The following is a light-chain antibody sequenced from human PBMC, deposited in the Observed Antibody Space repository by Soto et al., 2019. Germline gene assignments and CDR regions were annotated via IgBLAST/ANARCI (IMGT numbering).Light chain of an antibody. CDR3: QQRSNWPLT. CDR1: PSIGNY. V-gene: IGKV3-11*01. J-gene: IGKJ4*01. CDR2: DAS. Sequence: EIVLTQSPATLSLSPGERATLSCRASPSIGNYLAWYQQKPGQAPRLLIYDASNRATGIPDRFSGSGSGTDFTLTISSLEPEDFAVYYCQQRSNWPLTFGGGTKVEIK.